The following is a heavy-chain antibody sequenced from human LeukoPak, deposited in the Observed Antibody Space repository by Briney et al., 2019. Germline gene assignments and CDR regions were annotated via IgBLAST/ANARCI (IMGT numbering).Heavy chain of an antibody. CDR3: ARLRDSSTIAGPNDY. D-gene: IGHD2-21*01. CDR2: IYPGDSDT. J-gene: IGHJ4*02. Sequence: RGESLKISCKGSGYSFTSYWIGWVRQMPGKGLEWMGIIYPGDSDTRYSPSFRGQVTISADKSITTAYLQWSSLKASDTAMYYCARLRDSSTIAGPNDYWGQGTLVTVSA. V-gene: IGHV5-51*01. CDR1: GYSFTSYW.